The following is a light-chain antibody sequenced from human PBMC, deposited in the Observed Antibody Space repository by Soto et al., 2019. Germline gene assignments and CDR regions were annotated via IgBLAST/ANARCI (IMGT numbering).Light chain of an antibody. CDR3: QQYNSWPET. Sequence: EIVMTQSPGTLSVSPGERATLFCRASQSVRSSLAWYQQKPGQAPRLFIYDASTRATGIPARFSGSGSGTEFTLTISSLQYEDFAVYYCQQYNSWPETFGQGTKV. V-gene: IGKV3-15*01. CDR1: QSVRSS. CDR2: DAS. J-gene: IGKJ1*01.